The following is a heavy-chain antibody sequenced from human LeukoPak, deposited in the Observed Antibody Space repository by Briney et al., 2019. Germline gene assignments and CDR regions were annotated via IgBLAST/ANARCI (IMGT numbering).Heavy chain of an antibody. V-gene: IGHV3-7*01. CDR3: ARSWASNYGDY. Sequence: GGSLRLSCAASGFTFSNYWMSWVRQAPGKGLEWVANINKDGSEKYYADSVKGRFTISRDNAKNSLYLQMNSLRDEDTAVYYCARSWASNYGDYWGQGTLVTVSS. CDR2: INKDGSEK. CDR1: GFTFSNYW. J-gene: IGHJ4*02. D-gene: IGHD4-11*01.